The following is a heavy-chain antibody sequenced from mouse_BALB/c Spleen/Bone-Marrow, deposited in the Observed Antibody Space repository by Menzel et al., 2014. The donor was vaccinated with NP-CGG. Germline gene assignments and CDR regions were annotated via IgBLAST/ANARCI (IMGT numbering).Heavy chain of an antibody. V-gene: IGHV14-3*02. CDR2: IDPANGNT. CDR1: GFNIKDTY. CDR3: ARYYYGSSLFAY. J-gene: IGHJ3*01. Sequence: VQLQQSGAELVKPGASVKLSCTAPGFNIKDTYMYWVKQRPEQGLEWIGRIDPANGNTKYDPKFQDKATITADTSSNTADLQLSSLTSEDTAVYYCARYYYGSSLFAYWGQGTLVTVSA. D-gene: IGHD1-1*01.